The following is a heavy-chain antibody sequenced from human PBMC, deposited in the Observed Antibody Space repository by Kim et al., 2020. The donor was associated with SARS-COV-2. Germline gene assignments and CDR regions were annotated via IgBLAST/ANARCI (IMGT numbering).Heavy chain of an antibody. J-gene: IGHJ2*01. D-gene: IGHD6-13*01. V-gene: IGHV3-21*01. CDR1: GFTFSSYS. CDR3: ARDLIAAATNYWYFDL. Sequence: GGSLRLSCAASGFTFSSYSMNWVRQAPGKGLEWVSSISSSSSHIYYADSVKGRFTISRDNAKNSLYLQMNSLRAEDTAVYYCARDLIAAATNYWYFDLWGRGTLVTVSS. CDR2: ISSSSSHI.